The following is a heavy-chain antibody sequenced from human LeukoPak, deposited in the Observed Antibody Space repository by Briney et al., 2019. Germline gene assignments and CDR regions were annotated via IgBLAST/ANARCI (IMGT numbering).Heavy chain of an antibody. CDR1: GYTFTGYY. J-gene: IGHJ4*01. Sequence: ASVKVSCKASGYTFTGYYMHWVRQAPGQGLEWMGRINPNSGGTNYAQKFQGRVTMTRDTSISTAYMELSRLRSDDTAVYCSGRTTQSHCGTRTYQTPTVYSGPGTLGTVSS. CDR3: GRTTQSHCGTRTYQTPTVY. V-gene: IGHV1-2*06. D-gene: IGHD3-16*02. CDR2: INPNSGGT.